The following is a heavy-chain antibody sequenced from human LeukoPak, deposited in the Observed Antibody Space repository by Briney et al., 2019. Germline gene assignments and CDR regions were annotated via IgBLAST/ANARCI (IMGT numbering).Heavy chain of an antibody. V-gene: IGHV1-69*13. J-gene: IGHJ4*02. CDR3: ALAFSGYDRWFPEPPDQ. D-gene: IGHD5-12*01. CDR2: IFTNLAST. CDR1: GGAFSGYT. Sequence: ASVKVSCKASGGAFSGYTITWVRQAPGQGLEWVGGIFTNLASTNYAQKFQGRVTISADDSTSTAYMQLRSLTSEDTAFYYCALAFSGYDRWFPEPPDQWGQGTLVTVSS.